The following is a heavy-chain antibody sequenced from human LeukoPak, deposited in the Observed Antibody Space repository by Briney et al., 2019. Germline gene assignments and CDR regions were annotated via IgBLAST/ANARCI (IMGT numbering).Heavy chain of an antibody. CDR3: TTGGSGTGPLDY. Sequence: GGSLRLSCAASGLNFNNAWMSWVRQAPGKGLEWVGRIKSKTAGGITDYAAPVKGRFTISRDDSENTLYLKMNSVKTEDIGVYYCTTGGSGTGPLDYWGQGTLVTVSS. J-gene: IGHJ4*02. CDR1: GLNFNNAW. V-gene: IGHV3-15*05. CDR2: IKSKTAGGIT. D-gene: IGHD6-13*01.